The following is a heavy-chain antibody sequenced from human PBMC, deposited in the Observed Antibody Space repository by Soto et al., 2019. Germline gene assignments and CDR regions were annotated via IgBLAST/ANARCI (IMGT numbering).Heavy chain of an antibody. Sequence: ASVKVSCKASGYTFTSYGISWVRQAPGQGLEWMGWISAYNGNTNYAQKLQGRVTMTTDTSTSTAYMELRSLRSDDTAVYYCARDLRRATVSPYDYWGQGTLVTVSS. D-gene: IGHD4-4*01. CDR3: ARDLRRATVSPYDY. CDR1: GYTFTSYG. J-gene: IGHJ4*02. V-gene: IGHV1-18*01. CDR2: ISAYNGNT.